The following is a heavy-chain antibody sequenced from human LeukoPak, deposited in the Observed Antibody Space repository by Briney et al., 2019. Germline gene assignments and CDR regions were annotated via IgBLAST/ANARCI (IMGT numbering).Heavy chain of an antibody. J-gene: IGHJ4*02. CDR1: GFTFSSYG. CDR2: ISYDGSNK. Sequence: PGGSLRLSCAASGFTFSSYGMHWVRQAPGKGLEWVAVISYDGSNKYYADSVKGRFTISRDNSKNTLYLQMNSLRAEDTAVYYCAKDQASLTTSDYWGQGTLVTVSS. D-gene: IGHD4-11*01. CDR3: AKDQASLTTSDY. V-gene: IGHV3-30*18.